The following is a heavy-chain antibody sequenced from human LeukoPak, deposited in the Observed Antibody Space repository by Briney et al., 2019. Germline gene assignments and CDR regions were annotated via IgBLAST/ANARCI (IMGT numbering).Heavy chain of an antibody. CDR2: IGTAGDT. Sequence: PGGSLRLSCAASGFTFSSYDMHWVRQATGKGLEWVSAIGTAGDTYYPGSVKGRFTISRENAKNSLYLQMNSLRAGDTAVYYCARGRSLPYYDYWGQGTLVTVSS. CDR1: GFTFSSYD. J-gene: IGHJ4*02. CDR3: ARGRSLPYYDY. V-gene: IGHV3-13*01. D-gene: IGHD3-10*01.